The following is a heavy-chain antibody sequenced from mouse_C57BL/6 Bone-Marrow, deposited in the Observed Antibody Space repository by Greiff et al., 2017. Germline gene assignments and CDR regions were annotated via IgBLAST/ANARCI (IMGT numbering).Heavy chain of an antibody. D-gene: IGHD2-4*01. J-gene: IGHJ3*01. Sequence: QVQLKESGPELVKPGASVKISCKASGYAFSSSWMNWVKQRPGKGLEWIGRIYPGDGDTNYNGKFKGKATLTADKSSSTAYMQLSSLTSEDSAVYFCARDYDYDAYWGQGTLVTVSA. V-gene: IGHV1-82*01. CDR3: ARDYDYDAY. CDR1: GYAFSSSW. CDR2: IYPGDGDT.